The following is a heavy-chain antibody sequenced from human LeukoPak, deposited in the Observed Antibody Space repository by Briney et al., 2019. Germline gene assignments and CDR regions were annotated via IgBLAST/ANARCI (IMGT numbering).Heavy chain of an antibody. CDR2: INWNSGSI. CDR1: EFTFDDYA. CDR3: AKGTQRGNSGWGYFFDQ. V-gene: IGHV3-9*01. Sequence: GGSLRLSCAASEFTFDDYAMHWVRQAPGKGLEWVSGINWNSGSIDYAGSVKGRFTISRDNAMNSLYLQMNTLRPEDTALYYCAKGTQRGNSGWGYFFDQWGQGTLVTVSS. D-gene: IGHD6-19*01. J-gene: IGHJ4*02.